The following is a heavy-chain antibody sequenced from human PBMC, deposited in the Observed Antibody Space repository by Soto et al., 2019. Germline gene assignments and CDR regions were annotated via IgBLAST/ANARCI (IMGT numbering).Heavy chain of an antibody. D-gene: IGHD3-22*01. CDR2: IYYSGST. Sequence: QLQLQESGPGLVKPSETLSLTCTVSGGSISSSSYYWGWIRQPPGKGLEWIGSIYYSGSTYYNPSLKSRVTISVDTSKNQFSLKLSSVTAADTAVYYCARHRYYYDSSGYYDWGQGTLVTVSS. J-gene: IGHJ4*02. CDR1: GGSISSSSYY. V-gene: IGHV4-39*01. CDR3: ARHRYYYDSSGYYD.